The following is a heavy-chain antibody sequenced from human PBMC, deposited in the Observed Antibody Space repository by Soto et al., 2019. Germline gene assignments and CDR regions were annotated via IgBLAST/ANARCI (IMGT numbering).Heavy chain of an antibody. D-gene: IGHD6-6*01. V-gene: IGHV3-23*01. CDR3: AKSRLEAAHDSFDI. J-gene: IGHJ3*02. Sequence: GGSLRLSXAASGFAYSTYAMNWVRQAPGKRLEWVSGISAGGQITDYADSVRGRVSISRDNSKNTVFLHMSSLRAEDTAIYYCAKSRLEAAHDSFDIWGQGTTVTVS. CDR1: GFAYSTYA. CDR2: ISAGGQIT.